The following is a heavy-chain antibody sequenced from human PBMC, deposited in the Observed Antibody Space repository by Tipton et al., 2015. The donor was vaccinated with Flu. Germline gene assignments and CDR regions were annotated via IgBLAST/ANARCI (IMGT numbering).Heavy chain of an antibody. CDR2: IFYTGDT. D-gene: IGHD6-13*01. CDR1: GGSFSNYY. CDR3: ATLQAPPGPPS. V-gene: IGHV4-59*12. Sequence: TLSLTCTVSGGSFSNYYWNWFRQPPGKGLEWIGYIFYTGDTSYNPSLKSRVTISTETSKNQFSLKLTSVTAADTAVYYCATLQAPPGPPSWGQGTLVTVSS. J-gene: IGHJ5*02.